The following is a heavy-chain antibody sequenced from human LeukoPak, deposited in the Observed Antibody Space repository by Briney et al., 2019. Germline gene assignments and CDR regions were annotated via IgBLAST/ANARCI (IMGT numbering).Heavy chain of an antibody. CDR3: ARDRGRGFDL. Sequence: PGGSLRLSCAASGFTFSSYSMNWARQAPGKGLEWVANIKEDGKDKYYVDSVKGRFTISKDNARNSLYLQMNSLRADDTAVYYCARDRGRGFDLWGQGTLVTVSS. CDR2: IKEDGKDK. CDR1: GFTFSSYS. V-gene: IGHV3-7*01. J-gene: IGHJ5*02.